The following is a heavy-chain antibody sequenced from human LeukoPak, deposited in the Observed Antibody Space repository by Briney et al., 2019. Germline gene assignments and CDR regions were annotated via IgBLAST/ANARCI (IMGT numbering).Heavy chain of an antibody. J-gene: IGHJ5*02. CDR3: TDSPKRVIVVVT. CDR2: IKSKTDGGTT. Sequence: GGSLRLSCAASGFTFSNAWMSWVRQAPGKGLEWVGRIKSKTDGGTTDYAAPVKGRFTISRDDSKNTLYLQMNSLKTEDTAVYYGTDSPKRVIVVVTWGQGTLVTGSS. CDR1: GFTFSNAW. V-gene: IGHV3-15*01. D-gene: IGHD3-22*01.